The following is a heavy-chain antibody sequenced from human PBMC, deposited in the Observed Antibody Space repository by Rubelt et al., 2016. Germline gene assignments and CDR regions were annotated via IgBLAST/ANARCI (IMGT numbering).Heavy chain of an antibody. CDR2: ISYDGSNK. Sequence: QVQLVESGGGVVQPGRSLRLSCAASGFTFSSYGMHWVRQAPGKGLEWVAVISYDGSNKYYADSVKGRFTISRDNSKNTLYLQMNSLRAEDTAVYYCARDGYYYEADTTSNYFEGWFDPWGQGTLVTVSS. V-gene: IGHV3-30*19. D-gene: IGHD3-22*01. J-gene: IGHJ5*02. CDR1: GFTFSSYG. CDR3: ARDGYYYEADTTSNYFEGWFDP.